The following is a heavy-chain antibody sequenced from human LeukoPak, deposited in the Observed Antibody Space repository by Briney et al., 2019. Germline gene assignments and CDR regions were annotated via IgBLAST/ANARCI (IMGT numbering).Heavy chain of an antibody. CDR2: IWSDGRHK. CDR3: ARNMRNTAMVKDYYYGMDV. Sequence: PGGSLALSCLPPGLTFSAYGTHCVRQAPGKVLGWVAVIWSDGRHKYYAESVRGRFNISRDNSKNTLYLQMNSQRAEDTAVYYCARNMRNTAMVKDYYYGMDVWGQGTTVTESS. CDR1: GLTFSAYG. J-gene: IGHJ6*01. V-gene: IGHV3-33*01. D-gene: IGHD5-18*01.